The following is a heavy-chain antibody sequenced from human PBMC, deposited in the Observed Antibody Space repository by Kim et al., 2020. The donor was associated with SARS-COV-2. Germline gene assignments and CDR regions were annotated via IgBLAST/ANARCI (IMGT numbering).Heavy chain of an antibody. CDR1: GGSLSRRPYY. Sequence: SETLSLTCTVSGGSLSRRPYYWGWIRQPPGKGLEWIGSDSHSGTTFSNPSLKSRVTISVDTSKNNFSLNLNSVTAADTAVYYCARQGYDVLTGYFERDFWGKGTLVPVSA. CDR2: DSHSGTT. V-gene: IGHV4-39*01. D-gene: IGHD3-9*01. CDR3: ARQGYDVLTGYFERDF. J-gene: IGHJ4*02.